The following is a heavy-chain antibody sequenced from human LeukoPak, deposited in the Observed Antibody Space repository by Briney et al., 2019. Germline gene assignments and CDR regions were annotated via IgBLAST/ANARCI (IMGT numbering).Heavy chain of an antibody. CDR1: GDSISSYY. Sequence: SETLSLTRTVSGDSISSYYWNWIRQPPGKGLEWIGYIYYSGSTNYNPSLKSRVTISVGTSKNQFSLRLSSVTAADTAVYYCARGSPTIALAGPFDYWGQGTLVTVSS. CDR2: IYYSGST. V-gene: IGHV4-59*01. J-gene: IGHJ4*02. CDR3: ARGSPTIALAGPFDY. D-gene: IGHD6-19*01.